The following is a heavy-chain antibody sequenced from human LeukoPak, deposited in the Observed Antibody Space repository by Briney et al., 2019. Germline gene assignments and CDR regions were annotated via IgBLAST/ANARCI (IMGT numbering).Heavy chain of an antibody. Sequence: SVKVSCKASGGTFSSYAISWVRQAPGQGLEWMGGIIPIFGTANYAQKFQGRVTITTDESTSTAYMELSSLRSEDTAVYYCARGPYNWNYEGDYYYYYMDVWGKETTVTVSS. D-gene: IGHD1-7*01. CDR1: GGTFSSYA. V-gene: IGHV1-69*05. J-gene: IGHJ6*03. CDR3: ARGPYNWNYEGDYYYYYMDV. CDR2: IIPIFGTA.